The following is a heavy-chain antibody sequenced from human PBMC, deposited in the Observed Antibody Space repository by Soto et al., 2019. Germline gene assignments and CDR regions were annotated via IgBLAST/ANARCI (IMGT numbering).Heavy chain of an antibody. CDR2: ISNDGSST. D-gene: IGHD5-18*01. Sequence: EVQLVESGGGLVQPGGSLRLSCAASGFTLSWYWMHWVRQAPGKGLVWVSRISNDGSSTTYADSVKGRFTISRDNAKNTLYLQMTSLRAEDTAVYSCAPLRAYSYGYTGPGGQGTLVTVSS. CDR1: GFTLSWYW. J-gene: IGHJ5*02. V-gene: IGHV3-74*01. CDR3: APLRAYSYGYTGP.